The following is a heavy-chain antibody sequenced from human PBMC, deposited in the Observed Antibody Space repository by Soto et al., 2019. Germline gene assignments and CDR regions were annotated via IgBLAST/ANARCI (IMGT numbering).Heavy chain of an antibody. D-gene: IGHD6-19*01. V-gene: IGHV1-2*02. J-gene: IGHJ5*02. CDR2: INPNSGVT. CDR3: ATNLFSSTSRGSDFDP. Sequence: QVQLVQSGAEMKKPGASVKISCKASGYYFTGYYMHWVRQAPGQGLEWMGWINPNSGVTNYAQRFQGRVTMTRATSISTAYLEVKRLTPDDTAVYYCATNLFSSTSRGSDFDPWGQGTLVIVSS. CDR1: GYYFTGYY.